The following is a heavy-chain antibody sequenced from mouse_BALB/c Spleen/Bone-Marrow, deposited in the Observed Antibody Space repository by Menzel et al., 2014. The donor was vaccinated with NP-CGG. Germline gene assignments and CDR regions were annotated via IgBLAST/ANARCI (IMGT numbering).Heavy chain of an antibody. D-gene: IGHD1-1*01. CDR3: ARIYYYGRHY. V-gene: IGHV1-4*01. Sequence: GQGLVWIVYINSSTGYTEYNQKFKDKATLTADKSSSTAYMQLSSLTSEDSAVYYCARIYYYGRHYWGQGTTLTGTS. CDR2: INSSTGYT. J-gene: IGHJ2*01.